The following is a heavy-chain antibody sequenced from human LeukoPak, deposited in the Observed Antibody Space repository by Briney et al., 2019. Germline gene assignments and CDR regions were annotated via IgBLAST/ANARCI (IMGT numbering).Heavy chain of an antibody. CDR1: GYTFTGYY. CDR2: INPNSGGT. D-gene: IGHD3-22*01. V-gene: IGHV1-2*02. CDR3: ARDPAPNYYDSSGYYYFDY. Sequence: ASVKVSCKASGYTFTGYYMHWVRQAPGQGLEWMGWINPNSGGTNYAQKFQGRVTMTRHTSISTAYMELSRLRSDDTAVYYCARDPAPNYYDSSGYYYFDYWGQGTLVTVSS. J-gene: IGHJ4*02.